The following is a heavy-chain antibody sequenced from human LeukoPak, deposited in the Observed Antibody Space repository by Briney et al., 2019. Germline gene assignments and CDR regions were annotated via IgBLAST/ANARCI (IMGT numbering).Heavy chain of an antibody. D-gene: IGHD4-11*01. CDR3: AKDLDYTTYGYYVDY. V-gene: IGHV3-23*01. J-gene: IGHJ4*02. CDR1: GFTFSSYA. CDR2: IGAGGTFT. Sequence: GGSLRLSCKASGFTFSSYAMNWVHQAPGKGLEWVSGIGAGGTFTYYADSVKGRFTIFRDNSRNTLYLQMNSLRADDTAVYYCAKDLDYTTYGYYVDYWGQGTLVTVSS.